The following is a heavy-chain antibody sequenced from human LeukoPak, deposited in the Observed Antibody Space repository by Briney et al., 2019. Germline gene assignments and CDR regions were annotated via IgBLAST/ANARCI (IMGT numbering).Heavy chain of an antibody. CDR1: GFTFSSYA. J-gene: IGHJ6*02. D-gene: IGHD3-22*01. V-gene: IGHV3-30-3*01. Sequence: GGSLRLSCAASGFTFSSYAMHWVRQAPGKGLEWVAVISYDGSNKYYADSVKGRFTISRDNSKNTLYLQMNSLRAEDTAVYYCARDLYDSSGYYYFHYCYGMDVWGQGTTVTVSS. CDR3: ARDLYDSSGYYYFHYCYGMDV. CDR2: ISYDGSNK.